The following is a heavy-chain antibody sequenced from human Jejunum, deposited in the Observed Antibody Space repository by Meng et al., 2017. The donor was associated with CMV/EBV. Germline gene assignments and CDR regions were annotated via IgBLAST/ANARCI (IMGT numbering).Heavy chain of an antibody. CDR1: AS. Sequence: ASWNWIRHSTSRGLEWLGRTYYRSKWYNNSTVSVKNRITINPDTSQNQFSLQLNSVTPEDTAVYYCARGTTYCDTARCSEYFQQWGQGTLVTVSS. CDR3: ARGTTYCDTARCSEYFQQ. D-gene: IGHD2-21*01. V-gene: IGHV6-1*01. J-gene: IGHJ1*01. CDR2: TYYRSKWYN.